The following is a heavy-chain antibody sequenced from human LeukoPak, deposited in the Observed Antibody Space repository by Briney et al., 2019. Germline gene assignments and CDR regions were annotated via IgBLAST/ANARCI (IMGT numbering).Heavy chain of an antibody. V-gene: IGHV3-66*04. D-gene: IGHD6-19*01. CDR3: AKPISGGLAVTADWFHP. CDR2: IFSDGST. CDR1: GFTVSSNY. J-gene: IGHJ5*01. Sequence: SGGSLRLSCAASGFTVSSNYMTWVRQAPGKGLEWISTIFSDGSTYYPDSVKGRFTISRDNSKNTLYLQLNTLRADDTATYYCAKPISGGLAVTADWFHPWGQGTLVVVSS.